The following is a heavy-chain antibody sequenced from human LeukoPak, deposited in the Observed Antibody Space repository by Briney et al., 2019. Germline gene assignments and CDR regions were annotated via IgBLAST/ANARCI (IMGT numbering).Heavy chain of an antibody. V-gene: IGHV3-23*01. Sequence: ETLSLTCTVSGGSISSGGYYWSWIRQHPGKGLDWVSSISSSGNTYYADSVKGRFTISRDNSKNMLYLQMNSLRAEDTAVYYCVKGRISEDGLDFWGQGTLVTVSS. CDR1: GGSISSGGYY. D-gene: IGHD6-13*01. CDR3: VKGRISEDGLDF. J-gene: IGHJ4*02. CDR2: ISSSGNT.